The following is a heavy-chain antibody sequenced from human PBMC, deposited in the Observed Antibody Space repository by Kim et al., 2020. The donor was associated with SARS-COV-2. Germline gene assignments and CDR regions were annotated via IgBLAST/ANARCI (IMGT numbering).Heavy chain of an antibody. V-gene: IGHV4-31*03. J-gene: IGHJ4*02. CDR3: ARTRFVDTAMVIDY. D-gene: IGHD5-18*01. Sequence: SETLSLTCTVSGGSISSGGYYWTWIRQHPGKGLEWIGYIYYSGSTYYNSSLKSRVTISVDTSKNQFSLKLSSVTAADTAVYYCARTRFVDTAMVIDYWGQGTLVTVSS. CDR1: GGSISSGGYY. CDR2: IYYSGST.